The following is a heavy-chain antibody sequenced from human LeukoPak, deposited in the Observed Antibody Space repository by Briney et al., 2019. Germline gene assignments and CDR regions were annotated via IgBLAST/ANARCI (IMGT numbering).Heavy chain of an antibody. D-gene: IGHD1-26*01. CDR1: GYTFTGYY. J-gene: IGHJ4*02. CDR3: ARGSIVGATFDYFDY. CDR2: INPNINGT. Sequence: ASVKVSCKASGYTFTGYYIHWVRQAPGQGLEWMGWINPNINGTNYAQKFQGRVTMTRDTSISTAYMDLSRLRSDDTAVYYCARGSIVGATFDYFDYWGQGTLVTVSS. V-gene: IGHV1-2*02.